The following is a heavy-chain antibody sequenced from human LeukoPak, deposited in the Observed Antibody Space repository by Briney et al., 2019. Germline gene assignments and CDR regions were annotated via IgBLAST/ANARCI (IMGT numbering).Heavy chain of an antibody. V-gene: IGHV1-8*01. J-gene: IGHJ3*02. CDR1: GYTFTSYD. D-gene: IGHD2-8*01. CDR2: MIPNSGNT. Sequence: GSSVKVSCKASGYTFTSYDINWVRQATGQGLEWMGWMIPNSGNTGYAQKFQGRVTMTRDTSISTAYMELSSLRADNTAVYYCARRMADHDAFDIWGQGTMVTVSS. CDR3: ARRMADHDAFDI.